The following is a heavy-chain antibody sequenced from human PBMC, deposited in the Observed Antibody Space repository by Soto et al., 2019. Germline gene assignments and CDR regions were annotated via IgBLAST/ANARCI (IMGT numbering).Heavy chain of an antibody. V-gene: IGHV1-24*01. CDR3: TVTTGHY. D-gene: IGHD2-8*02. J-gene: IGHJ4*02. CDR1: AYTLTELS. CDR2: FDPEDGET. Sequence: GASVKVSCKVSAYTLTELSMDWVRQAPGKGLEWMGGFDPEDGETIYAQKFQGRVTMTEDTSTDTAYMELGSLRSEDTAVYYCTVTTGHYWGQGTLVTVSS.